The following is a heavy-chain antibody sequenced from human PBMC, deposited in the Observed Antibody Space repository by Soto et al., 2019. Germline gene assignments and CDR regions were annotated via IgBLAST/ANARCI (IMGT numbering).Heavy chain of an antibody. D-gene: IGHD3-3*01. Sequence: QLHLVQSGAVVKKPGASVTVSCSASGYPVTAYYMHWVRQAPGRGLEWMGGINPATGAAKSTQSVQGRVTMTRDTSTSTVFMELGGLTSEDTAVFYCARGGGVGVAGSAAFDMWGQGTLVTVSS. V-gene: IGHV1-2*02. CDR1: GYPVTAYY. CDR2: INPATGAA. CDR3: ARGGGVGVAGSAAFDM. J-gene: IGHJ3*02.